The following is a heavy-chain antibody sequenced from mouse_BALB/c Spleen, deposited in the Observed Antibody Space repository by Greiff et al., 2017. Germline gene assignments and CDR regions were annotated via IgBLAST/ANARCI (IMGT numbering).Heavy chain of an antibody. CDR1: GFNIKDTY. J-gene: IGHJ3*01. CDR2: IDPANGNT. CDR3: AIMGQFAY. Sequence: VQLQQSGAELVKPGASVKLSCTASGFNIKDTYMPWVQQSPEQGLEWIGRIDPANGNTKYEPNFQGKATITADTSSNTAYLQLSSLTSEDTAVYYCAIMGQFAYWGQGTLVTVSA. V-gene: IGHV14-3*02.